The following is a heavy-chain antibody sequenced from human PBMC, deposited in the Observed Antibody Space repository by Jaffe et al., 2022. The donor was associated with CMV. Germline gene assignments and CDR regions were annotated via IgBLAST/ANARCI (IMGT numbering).Heavy chain of an antibody. CDR1: GFSLSNARMG. CDR3: ARTPSYYYDSSGYPSTFDY. D-gene: IGHD3-22*01. V-gene: IGHV2-26*01. CDR2: IFSNDEK. Sequence: QVTLKESGPVLVKPTETLTLTCTVSGFSLSNARMGVSWIRQPPGKALEWLAHIFSNDEKSYSTSLKSRLTISKDTSKSQVVLTMTNMDPVDTATYYCARTPSYYYDSSGYPSTFDYWGQGTLVTVSS. J-gene: IGHJ4*02.